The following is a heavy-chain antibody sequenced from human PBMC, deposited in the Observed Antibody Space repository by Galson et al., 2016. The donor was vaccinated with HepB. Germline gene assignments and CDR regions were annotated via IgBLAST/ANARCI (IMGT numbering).Heavy chain of an antibody. D-gene: IGHD3-16*01. Sequence: SVKVSCKASGYSFSSYGITWVRQAPGQGLEWMGSISGYSGTTDYAQELQGRVSMTRDTSTSTAYMELRSMTSDDTAVYYGARVRHKYYFYYMDVWGKGTTVTVSS. V-gene: IGHV1-18*04. J-gene: IGHJ6*03. CDR2: ISGYSGTT. CDR1: GYSFSSYG. CDR3: ARVRHKYYFYYMDV.